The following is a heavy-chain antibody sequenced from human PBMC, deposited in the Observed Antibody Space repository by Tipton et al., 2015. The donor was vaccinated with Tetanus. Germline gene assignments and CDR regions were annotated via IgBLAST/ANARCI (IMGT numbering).Heavy chain of an antibody. CDR1: GFTFSNSG. D-gene: IGHD6-13*01. CDR2: ISYDGNYQ. V-gene: IGHV3-30*03. Sequence: RSLRLSCAASGFTFSNSGMHWVCQAPGKGLEWVAIISYDGNYQSYAESVKGRFTISRDNSKSTLFLQMNGLRAEDTAVYYCIYTISWPACDHGGQGPCSPSPQ. CDR3: IYTISWPACDH. J-gene: IGHJ4*02.